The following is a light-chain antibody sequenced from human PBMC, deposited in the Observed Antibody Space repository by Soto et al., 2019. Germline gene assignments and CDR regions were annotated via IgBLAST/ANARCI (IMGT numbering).Light chain of an antibody. CDR2: SAS. V-gene: IGKV1-39*01. J-gene: IGKJ1*01. CDR1: QSISSY. CDR3: QQRYGTPLT. Sequence: EMTQSPSTLSASVGDRVTLACRASQSISSYLNWYQQKPGQAPKRLIYSASCLQGRGPSRSSGGGAGTDVSLTIISRQAEDVSTDYCQQRYGTPLTFGQGTKVDIK.